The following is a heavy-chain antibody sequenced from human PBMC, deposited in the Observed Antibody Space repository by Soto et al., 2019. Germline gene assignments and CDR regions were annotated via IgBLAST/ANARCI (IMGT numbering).Heavy chain of an antibody. V-gene: IGHV2-5*02. CDR3: AHSGPIGDIVVVPAAGPFDY. CDR1: GSPHRNKKKG. Sequence: TCSSRGSPHRNKKKGVGWIRQPPGKALEWLALIYWDDDKRYSPSLKSRLTITKDTSKNQVVLTMTNMDPVDTATYYCAHSGPIGDIVVVPAAGPFDYWGQGTLVTVSS. J-gene: IGHJ4*02. CDR2: IYWDDDK. D-gene: IGHD2-2*01.